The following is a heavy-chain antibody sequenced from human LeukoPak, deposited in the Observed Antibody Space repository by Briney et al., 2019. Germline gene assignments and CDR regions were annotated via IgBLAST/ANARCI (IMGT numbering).Heavy chain of an antibody. Sequence: SETLSLTCTVSGGSISSGSYYWGWIRQPPGKGLEWIGCIYYSGSTYYNPSLKSRVTISVDTSKNQFSLKLSSVTAADTAVYYCARRGPYYYGSGSYYNYYYYYMDVWGKGTTVTISS. D-gene: IGHD3-10*01. CDR2: IYYSGST. CDR1: GGSISSGSYY. V-gene: IGHV4-39*07. CDR3: ARRGPYYYGSGSYYNYYYYYMDV. J-gene: IGHJ6*03.